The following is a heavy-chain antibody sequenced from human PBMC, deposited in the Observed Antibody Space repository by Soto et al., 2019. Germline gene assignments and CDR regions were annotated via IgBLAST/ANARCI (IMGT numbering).Heavy chain of an antibody. V-gene: IGHV4-59*11. CDR2: IYFSGRT. CDR1: GASINSHF. Sequence: HVQLQESGPGLVKPSETLSLSCTVSGASINSHFWTWIRQPPGKGLEWIGSIYFSGRTNYNPSLKGRVSISLDRAKSQFFLNLTSVTAADTAMYYCARELSYGMDVWGQGTTVIVSS. CDR3: ARELSYGMDV. J-gene: IGHJ6*02.